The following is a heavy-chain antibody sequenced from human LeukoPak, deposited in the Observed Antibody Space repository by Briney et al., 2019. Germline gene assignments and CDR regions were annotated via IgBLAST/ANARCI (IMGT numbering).Heavy chain of an antibody. V-gene: IGHV3-53*01. J-gene: IGHJ4*02. CDR3: AREGLELRGDYYFDY. D-gene: IGHD1-26*01. Sequence: PGGSLRLSCAASGFTVSSNYMSWVRQAPGKGLKWVSVIYSGGSTYYADSVKGRFTISRDNSKNTLYLQMNSLRAEDTAVYYCAREGLELRGDYYFDYWGQGTLVTVSS. CDR2: IYSGGST. CDR1: GFTVSSNY.